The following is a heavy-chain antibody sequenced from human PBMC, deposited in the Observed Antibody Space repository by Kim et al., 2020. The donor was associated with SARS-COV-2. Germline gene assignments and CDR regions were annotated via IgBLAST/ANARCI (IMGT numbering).Heavy chain of an antibody. CDR3: ARRVAPRERGMDV. J-gene: IGHJ6*02. Sequence: SETLSLTCAVSGGSISSSNWWSWVRQPPGKGLEWIGEIYHSGSTNYNPSLKSRVTISVDKSKNQFSLKLSSVTAADTAVYYCARRVAPRERGMDVWGQGTTVTVSS. CDR2: IYHSGST. CDR1: GGSISSSNW. D-gene: IGHD1-1*01. V-gene: IGHV4-4*02.